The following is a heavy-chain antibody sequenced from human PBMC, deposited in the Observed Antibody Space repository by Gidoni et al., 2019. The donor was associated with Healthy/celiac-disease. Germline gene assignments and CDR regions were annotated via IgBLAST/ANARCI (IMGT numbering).Heavy chain of an antibody. Sequence: QLQLQESGPGLVKPSETLSLPCTVPGGSISSSSYYWGWLRQPPGKGLEWIGSIYYSGSTYYNPSLKSRVTISVDTSKNQFSLKLSSVTAADTAVYYCVAPIRGDYYFDYWGQGTLVTVSS. CDR1: GGSISSSSYY. V-gene: IGHV4-39*01. J-gene: IGHJ4*02. CDR2: IYYSGST. CDR3: VAPIRGDYYFDY. D-gene: IGHD3-10*01.